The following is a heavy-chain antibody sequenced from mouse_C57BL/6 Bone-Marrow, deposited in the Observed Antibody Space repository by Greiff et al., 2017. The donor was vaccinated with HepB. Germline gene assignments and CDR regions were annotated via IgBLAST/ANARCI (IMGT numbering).Heavy chain of an antibody. CDR3: ARNYYGSSYGGFAY. V-gene: IGHV2-2*01. J-gene: IGHJ3*01. D-gene: IGHD1-1*01. Sequence: QVQLQQSGPGLVQPSQSLSITCTVSGFSFTSYGVHWVRQSPGKGLEWLGVIWSGGSTDYNAAFISRMSISKDNSKSHVFFKMNRLQADDTAIYYCARNYYGSSYGGFAYWGQGTLVTVSA. CDR1: GFSFTSYG. CDR2: IWSGGST.